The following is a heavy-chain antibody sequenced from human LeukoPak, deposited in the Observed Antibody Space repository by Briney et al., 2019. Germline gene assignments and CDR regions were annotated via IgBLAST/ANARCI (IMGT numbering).Heavy chain of an antibody. CDR3: VRARDGAFDI. CDR2: IYYSGST. V-gene: IGHV4-59*01. CDR1: GGSISSYY. J-gene: IGHJ3*02. Sequence: SETLSLTCTVSGGSISSYYWSWIRQPPGKGLEWIGYIYYSGSTNYNPSLKSRVTISVDTSKNQFSLKLSSVTAADTAVYYCVRARDGAFDIWGQGTMVTVSS. D-gene: IGHD5-24*01.